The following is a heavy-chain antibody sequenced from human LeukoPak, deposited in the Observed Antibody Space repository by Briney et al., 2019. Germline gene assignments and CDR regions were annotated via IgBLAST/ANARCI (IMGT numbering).Heavy chain of an antibody. CDR2: ISSSSSTI. V-gene: IGHV3-48*01. CDR1: GFTFSSYS. J-gene: IGHJ6*03. Sequence: GGSLRLSCPASGFTFSSYSMNWVRQAPGKGLEWVSYISSSSSTIYYADSVKGRFTISRDNAKNSLYLQMNSLRAEDTAVYYCARRNRKVQYYYYYYMDVWGKGTTVTVSS. CDR3: ARRNRKVQYYYYYYMDV.